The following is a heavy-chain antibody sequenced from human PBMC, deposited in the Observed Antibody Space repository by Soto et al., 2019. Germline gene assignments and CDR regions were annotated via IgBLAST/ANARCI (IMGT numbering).Heavy chain of an antibody. D-gene: IGHD3-16*01. V-gene: IGHV1-18*04. CDR2: ISAYNGNT. CDR3: ANSNPEYDYGWGSYSLDYYGMDV. Sequence: GASVKVSCKASGYTFTSYGISWVRQAPGQGLEWMGWISAYNGNTNYAQKLQGRVTMTTDTSTSTAYMELRSLRSDDTAVYYCANSNPEYDYGWGSYSLDYYGMDVWGQGTTVTVSS. CDR1: GYTFTSYG. J-gene: IGHJ6*02.